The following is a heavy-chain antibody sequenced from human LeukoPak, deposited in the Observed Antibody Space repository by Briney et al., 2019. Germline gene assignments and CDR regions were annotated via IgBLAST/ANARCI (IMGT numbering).Heavy chain of an antibody. Sequence: GGSLRLSCVGSGFAFSSFWMNWVREAPGKGLEWVANIKPDGSEKYYVDSVKGRFTISRDNAKNSLFLQMNSLTAEDTAVYYCARGEVFGRNTDGGFDIWGQGTMVTVSS. D-gene: IGHD3-3*01. CDR2: IKPDGSEK. CDR3: ARGEVFGRNTDGGFDI. V-gene: IGHV3-7*01. CDR1: GFAFSSFW. J-gene: IGHJ3*02.